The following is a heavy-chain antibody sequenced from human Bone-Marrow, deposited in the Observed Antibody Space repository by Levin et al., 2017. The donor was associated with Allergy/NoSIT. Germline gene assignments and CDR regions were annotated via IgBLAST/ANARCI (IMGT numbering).Heavy chain of an antibody. V-gene: IGHV3-21*01. CDR1: GFTFSSYS. J-gene: IGHJ6*02. Sequence: GESLKISCAASGFTFSSYSMNWVRQAPGKGLEWVSSISSSSSYIYYADSVKGRFTISRDNAKNSLYLQMNSLRAEDTAVYYCARDPTYQPYGMDVWGQGTTVTVSS. CDR3: ARDPTYQPYGMDV. D-gene: IGHD2-2*01. CDR2: ISSSSSYI.